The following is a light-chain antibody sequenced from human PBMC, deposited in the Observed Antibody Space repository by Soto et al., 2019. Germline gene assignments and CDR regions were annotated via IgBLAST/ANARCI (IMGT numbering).Light chain of an antibody. CDR2: DVS. CDR1: SSDVGGYNY. J-gene: IGLJ1*01. CDR3: SSYTSSSTLENV. V-gene: IGLV2-14*01. Sequence: QPVLTQPASVSGSPGRSITISCTGTSSDVGGYNYVSWYQQHPGKAPKLMIYDVSNRPSGVSNRFSGSKSGNTASLTISGLQAEDEADYYCSSYTSSSTLENVFGTGTKVTVL.